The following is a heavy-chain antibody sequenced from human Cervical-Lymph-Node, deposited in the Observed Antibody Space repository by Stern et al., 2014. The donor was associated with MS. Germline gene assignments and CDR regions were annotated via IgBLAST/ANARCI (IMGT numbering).Heavy chain of an antibody. V-gene: IGHV3-30-3*01. CDR3: ARAYSSTWYAYFDY. CDR1: GFTFNTYA. CDR2: ISYDGNNN. Sequence: VQLEESGGGVVQPGRSLRLSCAASGFTFNTYAIHWVRQAPGKGLEWVALISYDGNNNYYADSVRGRFTISRDSSRRTVFLQMNSLRTDDTAIYYCARAYSSTWYAYFDYWGQGALVTVSS. J-gene: IGHJ4*02. D-gene: IGHD2-2*01.